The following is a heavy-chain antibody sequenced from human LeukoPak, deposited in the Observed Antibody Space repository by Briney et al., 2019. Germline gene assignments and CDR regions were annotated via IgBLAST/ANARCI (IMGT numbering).Heavy chain of an antibody. J-gene: IGHJ4*02. V-gene: IGHV4-59*01. CDR3: ASIDGYNFDY. Sequence: AETLSLTCTVSGGSISSYYWSWIRQPPGKGVEWIGYIYYCRRTNYHPSLKSRVPISVDTSKIQFSQKLSSVTAADTAVYYCASIDGYNFDYWGQGTLVTVSS. CDR1: GGSISSYY. CDR2: IYYCRRT. D-gene: IGHD5-24*01.